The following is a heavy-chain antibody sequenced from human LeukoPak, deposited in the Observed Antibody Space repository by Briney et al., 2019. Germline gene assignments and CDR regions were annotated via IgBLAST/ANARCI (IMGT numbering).Heavy chain of an antibody. Sequence: PSETLSLTCAVYGGSFSGYYWSWIRQPPGKGLEWIGSIYHSETTYYNPSLKSRVTISVDTSKNQFSLKLTSVTAADTAVYYCARGYSSSWYFNWFDPWGQGTLVTVSS. CDR1: GGSFSGYY. CDR3: ARGYSSSWYFNWFDP. D-gene: IGHD6-13*01. V-gene: IGHV4-34*01. CDR2: IYHSETT. J-gene: IGHJ5*02.